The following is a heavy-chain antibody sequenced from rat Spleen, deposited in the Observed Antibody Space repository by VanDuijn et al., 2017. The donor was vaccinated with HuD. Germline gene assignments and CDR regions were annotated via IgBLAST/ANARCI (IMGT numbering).Heavy chain of an antibody. D-gene: IGHD1-4*01. CDR3: ARPNYPGFNYFDY. CDR1: GFTFSDYN. V-gene: IGHV5-7*01. J-gene: IGHJ2*01. CDR2: ITYEGSST. Sequence: EVQLVESGGGLVQPGRSLKLSCAASGFTFSDYNMAWVRQAPKKGLEWVASITYEGSSTYYRDSVKGRFTVSRDNTKSTLYLQMDSVRSEDTATYYCARPNYPGFNYFDYWGQGVMVTVSS.